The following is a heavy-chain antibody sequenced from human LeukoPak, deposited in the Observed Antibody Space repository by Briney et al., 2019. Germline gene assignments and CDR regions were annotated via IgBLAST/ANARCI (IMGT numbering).Heavy chain of an antibody. Sequence: ASVKVSCKASGYTFTSYGISWVRQAPGQGLEWMGWISAYNGNTNYAQKLQGRVTMTTDTSTSTAYMELRSLRSDDTAVYYCARDYDTLTGNPNFDYWGQGTLVTVPS. J-gene: IGHJ4*02. CDR2: ISAYNGNT. CDR1: GYTFTSYG. V-gene: IGHV1-18*04. D-gene: IGHD3-9*01. CDR3: ARDYDTLTGNPNFDY.